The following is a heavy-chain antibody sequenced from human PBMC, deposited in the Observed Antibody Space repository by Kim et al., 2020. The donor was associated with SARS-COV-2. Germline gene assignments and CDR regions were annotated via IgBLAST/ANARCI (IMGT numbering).Heavy chain of an antibody. Sequence: VGSLRLSCAASGFTLSSNYIRWVRQAPGKGLEWVAIIYSAGSTYYAESVKGRFIVSRDNSKNIVFLEMNSLRAEDTAVYYCARQEKQSGSYDWFDPWGQGTLVTVSS. CDR3: ARQEKQSGSYDWFDP. J-gene: IGHJ5*02. V-gene: IGHV3-66*04. CDR2: IYSAGST. D-gene: IGHD1-26*01. CDR1: GFTLSSNY.